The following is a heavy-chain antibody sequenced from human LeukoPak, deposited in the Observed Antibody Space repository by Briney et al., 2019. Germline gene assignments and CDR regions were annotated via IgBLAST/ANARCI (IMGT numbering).Heavy chain of an antibody. Sequence: SETLSLTCTVSGGSISSGGYSWSWIRQHPGKGLEWIGYIYYSGSTYYNPSLKSRVTISVDTSKNQFSLKLSSVTAADTAVYYCARVSGYSYCRYFDYWGQGTLVTVSS. V-gene: IGHV4-31*03. D-gene: IGHD5-18*01. J-gene: IGHJ4*02. CDR3: ARVSGYSYCRYFDY. CDR2: IYYSGST. CDR1: GGSISSGGYS.